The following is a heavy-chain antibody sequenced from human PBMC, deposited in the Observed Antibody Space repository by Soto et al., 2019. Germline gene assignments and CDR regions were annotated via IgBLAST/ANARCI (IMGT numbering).Heavy chain of an antibody. CDR3: ATLPSYYYDSSGYYPRYYFDY. V-gene: IGHV5-51*01. J-gene: IGHJ4*02. Sequence: GESLKISCKGSGYSFTSYWIGWVRQMPGKGLEWMGIIYPGDSDTRYSPSFQGQVTISADKSISTAYLQWSSLKASDTAMYYCATLPSYYYDSSGYYPRYYFDYWGQGTLVTVSS. CDR1: GYSFTSYW. CDR2: IYPGDSDT. D-gene: IGHD3-22*01.